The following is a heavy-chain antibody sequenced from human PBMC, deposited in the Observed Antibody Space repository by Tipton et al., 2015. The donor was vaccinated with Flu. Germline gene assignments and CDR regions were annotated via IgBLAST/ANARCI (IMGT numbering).Heavy chain of an antibody. V-gene: IGHV4-59*01. J-gene: IGHJ4*02. CDR1: GGSIRGYV. CDR2: IYDTGST. CDR3: AKDKTGLDGSFQYQFDS. D-gene: IGHD7-27*01. Sequence: TLSLTCTVSGGSIRGYVWTWIRQPPGKGLEWMGYIYDTGSTNYNPSLKGRVTMSVDTSKNQLSLKVTSVTAADTAIYYCAKDKTGLDGSFQYQFDSWGQGALVIVSS.